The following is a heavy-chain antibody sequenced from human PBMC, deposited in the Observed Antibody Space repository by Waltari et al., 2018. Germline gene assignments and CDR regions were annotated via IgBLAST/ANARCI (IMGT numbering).Heavy chain of an antibody. CDR1: GGSISSSSYY. CDR2: IYFSGIT. J-gene: IGHJ4*02. V-gene: IGHV4-39*07. D-gene: IGHD2-2*01. CDR3: ARSVVSDDY. Sequence: QLQLQESGPGLVKPSETLSLTCTVSGGSISSSSYYWGWIRQPPGKGLEWIGSIYFSGITYYNPSLKSRVTISVDTSKNQFSLKLSSVTAADTAVYYCARSVVSDDYWGQGTLVTVSS.